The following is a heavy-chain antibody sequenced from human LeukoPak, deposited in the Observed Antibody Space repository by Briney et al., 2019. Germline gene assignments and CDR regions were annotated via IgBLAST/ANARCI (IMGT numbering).Heavy chain of an antibody. Sequence: SGGSLRLSCEASGFTFSTYAMSWVRQAPGKGLEWVSSITGNGDTTYYADSVRGRFTISRDNSKNTLFLHMNSLRAEDTAIFYCAKHVAVLPAPRNYYFDYWGQGTLVTVSS. J-gene: IGHJ4*02. V-gene: IGHV3-23*01. CDR1: GFTFSTYA. CDR2: ITGNGDTT. D-gene: IGHD2-2*01. CDR3: AKHVAVLPAPRNYYFDY.